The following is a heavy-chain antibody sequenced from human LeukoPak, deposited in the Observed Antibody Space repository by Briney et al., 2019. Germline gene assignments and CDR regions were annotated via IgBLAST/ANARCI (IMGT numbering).Heavy chain of an antibody. D-gene: IGHD1-14*01. Sequence: GGSLRLSCAASGFTFEDYAMHWVRQAPGKGLEWVSGINWNSGSIGYADSVKGRFTISRDNVMNSLYPQMNSLRPEDTALYYCVKDRRNPYRPEGPFDPWGQGTLVTVSS. CDR3: VKDRRNPYRPEGPFDP. CDR1: GFTFEDYA. V-gene: IGHV3-9*01. J-gene: IGHJ5*02. CDR2: INWNSGSI.